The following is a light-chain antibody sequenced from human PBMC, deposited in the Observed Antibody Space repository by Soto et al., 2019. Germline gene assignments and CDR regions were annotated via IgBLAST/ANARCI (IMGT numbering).Light chain of an antibody. V-gene: IGLV2-11*01. J-gene: IGLJ3*02. CDR3: CSYAGNSLWV. CDR1: SSDVGGSNL. CDR2: DVI. Sequence: QSALTQPRSVSGSPGQSVTISCTGTSSDVGGSNLVSWYQQHAGRAPKHVIYDVIKRPSGVPDRFSGSKSGNTASLTISGLQVEDEADYYCCSYAGNSLWVFGGGTQLTVL.